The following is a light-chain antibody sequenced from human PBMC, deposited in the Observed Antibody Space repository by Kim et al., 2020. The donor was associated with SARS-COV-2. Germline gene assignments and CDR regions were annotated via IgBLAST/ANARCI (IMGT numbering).Light chain of an antibody. V-gene: IGLV2-8*01. J-gene: IGLJ2*01. CDR2: ELN. CDR1: SSDVGGYNY. Sequence: QSVLTQPPSASWPPGQSVAISCTGTSSDVGGYNYVSWYQQYPGKAPKLIIYELNKRPSGVPDRFSGSKSGNTASLTVSGLQAEDEADYYCSSYAGSNNVLFGGGTQLTVL. CDR3: SSYAGSNNVL.